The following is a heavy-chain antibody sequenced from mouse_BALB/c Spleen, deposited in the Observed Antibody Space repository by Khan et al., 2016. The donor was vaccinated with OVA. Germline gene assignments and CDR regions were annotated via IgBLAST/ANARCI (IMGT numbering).Heavy chain of an antibody. Sequence: VQLKESGPGLVKPSQSLSLTCTVTGYSITSDYAWDWIRQFPGNKLEWMGYISYSGSTSYNPSLISRISITRDTSKNQFFLQLNSVTTEDTATYYCARKNYYGYALDYGGQGTSVTVSS. CDR1: GYSITSDYA. D-gene: IGHD1-1*01. V-gene: IGHV3-2*02. CDR3: ARKNYYGYALDY. CDR2: ISYSGST. J-gene: IGHJ4*01.